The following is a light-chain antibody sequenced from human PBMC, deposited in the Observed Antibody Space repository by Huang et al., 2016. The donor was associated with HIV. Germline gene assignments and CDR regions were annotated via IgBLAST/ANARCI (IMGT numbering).Light chain of an antibody. CDR3: QQYKSYPYT. CDR2: DAT. J-gene: IGKJ2*01. Sequence: DIQTTQSSSTLSASVGDRVTITCRASQSVSSRLAWYQQRPGKAPKLLIYDATGLGSGVPSTLSVSGSVTEFTLTISILQPDNFATYYCQQYKSYPYTFGQGTKLAI. V-gene: IGKV1-5*01. CDR1: QSVSSR.